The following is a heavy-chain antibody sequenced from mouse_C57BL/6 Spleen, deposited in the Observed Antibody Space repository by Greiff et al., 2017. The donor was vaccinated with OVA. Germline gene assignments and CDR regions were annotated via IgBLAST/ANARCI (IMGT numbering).Heavy chain of an antibody. CDR2: IHPNSGST. D-gene: IGHD2-3*01. J-gene: IGHJ4*01. CDR1: GYTFTSYW. V-gene: IGHV1-64*01. CDR3: ARYGIYDGTYYYAMDY. Sequence: QVQLQQPGAELVKPGASVKLSCKASGYTFTSYWMHWVKQRPGQGLEWIGMIHPNSGSTNYNEKFKSKATLTVDKSSSTAYMQLSSLTSEDSAVYYCARYGIYDGTYYYAMDYWGQGTSVTVSS.